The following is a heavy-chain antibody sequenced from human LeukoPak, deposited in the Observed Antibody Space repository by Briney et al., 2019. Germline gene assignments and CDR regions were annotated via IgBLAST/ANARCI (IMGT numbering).Heavy chain of an antibody. CDR1: GGSISSSSHY. Sequence: PSETLSLTCTAFGGSISSSSHYWGWIRQPPGKGLEWIGSIYYSGTTYYNPSLKSRVTISVDTSKNQFSLKLSSVTAADTAVYYCARQSYYYGSGQPTWWGQGTLVTVSS. V-gene: IGHV4-39*01. D-gene: IGHD3-22*01. CDR3: ARQSYYYGSGQPTW. CDR2: IYYSGTT. J-gene: IGHJ4*02.